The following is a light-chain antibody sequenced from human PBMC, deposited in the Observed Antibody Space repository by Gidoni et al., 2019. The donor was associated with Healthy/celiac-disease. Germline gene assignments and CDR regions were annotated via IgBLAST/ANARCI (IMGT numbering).Light chain of an antibody. CDR1: QSVLYRSNNQNY. J-gene: IGKJ3*01. V-gene: IGKV4-1*01. Sequence: VMTQSPDSLAVSLGERATINCKSSQSVLYRSNNQNYLAWYQQKPGHPPKLLIYWASTRESGVPERFSGSGSGTDFTLTISSLQAEDVAVYYCQQYYSTPFTFGPGTKVDIK. CDR3: QQYYSTPFT. CDR2: WAS.